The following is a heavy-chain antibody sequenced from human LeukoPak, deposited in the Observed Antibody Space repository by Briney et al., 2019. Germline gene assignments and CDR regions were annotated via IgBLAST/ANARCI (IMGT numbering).Heavy chain of an antibody. V-gene: IGHV3-48*02. CDR1: GFSFSSYS. Sequence: GGSLRLSCAASGFSFSSYSMNWVRQAPGKGLEWVSYITSSSSAIFYADSVKGRFTISRDNAKNSLYLQMNSLRDEDTAVYYCAREGPRGTSAFDCWGQETLVSVSS. CDR3: AREGPRGTSAFDC. D-gene: IGHD3-16*01. CDR2: ITSSSSAI. J-gene: IGHJ4*02.